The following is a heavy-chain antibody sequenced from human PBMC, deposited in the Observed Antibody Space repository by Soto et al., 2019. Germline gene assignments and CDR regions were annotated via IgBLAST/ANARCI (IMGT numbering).Heavy chain of an antibody. CDR1: GGSISSGYYY. J-gene: IGHJ6*02. Sequence: SETLSLTCSVSGGSISSGYYYWSWIRQPPGKGLEWIGNIYYSGNTYYNPSLKSRLIISIDTSKNQFSLKVGSATAADTAVYSCASSSLYGMDGWGQGTTVTVSS. V-gene: IGHV4-30-4*01. CDR2: IYYSGNT. CDR3: ASSSLYGMDG.